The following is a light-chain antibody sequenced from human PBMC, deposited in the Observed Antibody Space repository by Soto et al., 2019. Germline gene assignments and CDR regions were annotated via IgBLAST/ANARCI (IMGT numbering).Light chain of an antibody. CDR3: CSYADGSIYF. CDR1: SRDVGAYDY. CDR2: YVD. J-gene: IGLJ1*01. V-gene: IGLV2-14*03. Sequence: QSVLTQPASVSGSPGQSITISCTGTSRDVGAYDYVSWYLQYPDKAPQLLIYYVDHRPSGVSSRFSGPKSGNTASLTISGLQAEDEGHYYCCSYADGSIYFFGTGTKVTV.